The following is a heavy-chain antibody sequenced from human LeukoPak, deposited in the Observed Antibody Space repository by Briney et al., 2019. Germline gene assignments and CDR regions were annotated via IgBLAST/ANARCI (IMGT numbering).Heavy chain of an antibody. Sequence: GGSLRLSCAAPGFTFTIFGLNWVRQAPGRGPGWVSYIDARSGITYYADSVQGRFTISRDDARESVFLQMDGLRVDDTAVYYCARTYDFGRGPPGDAFDNWGPGTWVIVSA. CDR3: ARTYDFGRGPPGDAFDN. V-gene: IGHV3-48*01. J-gene: IGHJ3*02. D-gene: IGHD3-3*01. CDR2: IDARSGIT. CDR1: GFTFTIFG.